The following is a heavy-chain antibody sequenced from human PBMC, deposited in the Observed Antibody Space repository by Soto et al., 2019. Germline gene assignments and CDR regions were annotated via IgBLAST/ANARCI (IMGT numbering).Heavy chain of an antibody. CDR3: AKGTAVTTGDMAY. J-gene: IGHJ4*02. CDR2: LTGSGDST. Sequence: EVQLLESGGGLVQPGGSLRLSCAASGFTFSSFAMTWVRQAPGKGLEWVSSLTGSGDSTYYADSVKGRFTISRDNSKNTXYLQMNSXRADDTALYYCAKGTAVTTGDMAYWGQGTLVTVSS. V-gene: IGHV3-23*01. CDR1: GFTFSSFA. D-gene: IGHD4-17*01.